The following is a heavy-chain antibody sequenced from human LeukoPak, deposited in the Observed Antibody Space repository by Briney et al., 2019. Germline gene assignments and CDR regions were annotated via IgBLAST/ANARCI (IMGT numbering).Heavy chain of an antibody. Sequence: GGSLRLSCAASGFTFSNYNFYWVRQAPGKGLEWVSSISSTSSYIYYADSVKGRFAISRDNAKNSLYLQMNSLRAEDTAVYYCARALWSGPVYYGMDVWGQGTTVTVSS. V-gene: IGHV3-21*06. J-gene: IGHJ6*02. CDR2: ISSTSSYI. D-gene: IGHD3-10*01. CDR1: GFTFSNYN. CDR3: ARALWSGPVYYGMDV.